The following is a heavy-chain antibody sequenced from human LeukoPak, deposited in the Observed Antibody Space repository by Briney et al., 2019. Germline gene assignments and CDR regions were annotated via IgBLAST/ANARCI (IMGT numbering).Heavy chain of an antibody. V-gene: IGHV1-3*01. CDR2: INAGNGNT. D-gene: IGHD3-10*01. CDR3: ARVDRPPWGSGTFDL. Sequence: GASVKVSCKASGYTFTSYAMHWVRQAPGQRLEWMGWINAGNGNTKYSQKFQGRVTITRDTSASTAYMELSSLRSEDTAVYYCARVDRPPWGSGTFDLWGRGTLVTVSS. J-gene: IGHJ2*01. CDR1: GYTFTSYA.